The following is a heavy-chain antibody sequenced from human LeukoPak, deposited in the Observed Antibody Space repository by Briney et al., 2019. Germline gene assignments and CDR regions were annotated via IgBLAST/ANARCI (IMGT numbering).Heavy chain of an antibody. CDR3: ARAVNTLADAFDL. CDR1: GFTFNTYD. V-gene: IGHV3-13*01. D-gene: IGHD1/OR15-1a*01. J-gene: IGHJ3*01. Sequence: PGGPLRLSCAASGFTFNTYDMHWVRQGPGKGLEWVSAIGIGGDTYYPDSVKGRFTISRENAKNSLYLQMNSLGAGDTAVYYCARAVNTLADAFDLWGQGTLVTVSS. CDR2: IGIGGDT.